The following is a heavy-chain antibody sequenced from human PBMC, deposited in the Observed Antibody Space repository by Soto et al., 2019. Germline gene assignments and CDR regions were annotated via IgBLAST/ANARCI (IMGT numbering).Heavy chain of an antibody. CDR2: INPNSGVT. J-gene: IGHJ6*03. CDR3: ARESGGATATLDYYYFDMDV. CDR1: GDRFTDYY. V-gene: IGHV1-2*04. D-gene: IGHD5-12*01. Sequence: QVQLVQSGAEVKEPGASVTVSCRASGDRFTDYYMHWVRQAPGQGLERMGWINPNSGVTKYAQKFQGWVTLTRDTSIRTVYMQLSRLRFDDTAIYYCARESGGATATLDYYYFDMDVWGTGTTVTVSS.